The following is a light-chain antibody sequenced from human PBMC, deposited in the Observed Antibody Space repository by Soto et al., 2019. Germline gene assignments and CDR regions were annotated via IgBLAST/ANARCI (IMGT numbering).Light chain of an antibody. CDR1: QSVSSN. J-gene: IGKJ5*01. V-gene: IGKV3-15*01. CDR2: GAS. Sequence: EIVMTQSPATLSMSPGERATLSCRASQSVSSNLAWYQQKPGQAPRLLIYGASTRATGIPARFSGSGSGTEFSLTISSLQSEDFAVYYCQQYNNWPPSITFGQGKRLEMK. CDR3: QQYNNWPPSIT.